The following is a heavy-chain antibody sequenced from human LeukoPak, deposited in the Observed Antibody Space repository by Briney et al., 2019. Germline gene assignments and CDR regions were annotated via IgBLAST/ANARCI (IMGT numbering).Heavy chain of an antibody. Sequence: GESLRISCKGSGYRFTTYWIGWVRQMPGKGLEWMGIIYPGDSDTRYSPSFQGQVTISADKSISTAYLQWSGLKASDTAIYYCARSSGSFLPRYVDIWGQGTTVTVSS. J-gene: IGHJ6*02. CDR3: ARSSGSFLPRYVDI. CDR1: GYRFTTYW. CDR2: IYPGDSDT. V-gene: IGHV5-51*01. D-gene: IGHD1-26*01.